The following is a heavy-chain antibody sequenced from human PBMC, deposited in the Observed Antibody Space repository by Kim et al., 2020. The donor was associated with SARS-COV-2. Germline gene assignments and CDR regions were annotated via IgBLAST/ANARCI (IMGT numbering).Heavy chain of an antibody. V-gene: IGHV7-4-1*02. D-gene: IGHD3-16*02. J-gene: IGHJ5*02. CDR2: INTDTGSP. CDR1: GYTFTNHA. CDR3: ARVVWGGYRYIDP. Sequence: ASVKVSCKASGYTFTNHAINWVRQAPGRGLEWMGWINTDTGSPTYAPDFTGRFVFSLDTSVSTAYLQIRSLEAEDTALYYCARVVWGGYRYIDPWGQGTLVTVSS.